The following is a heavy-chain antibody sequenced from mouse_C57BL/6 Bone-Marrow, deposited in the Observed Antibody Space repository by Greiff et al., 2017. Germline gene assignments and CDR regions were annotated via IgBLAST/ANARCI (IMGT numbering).Heavy chain of an antibody. V-gene: IGHV5-12*01. CDR1: GFTFSDYY. Sequence: VHLVESGGGLVQPGGSLKLSCAASGFTFSDYYMYWVRQTPEKRLEWVAYISNGGGSTYYPDTVKGRFTISRDNAKNTLYLQMSRLKSEDTAMYYCARHNGSSYGFAYWGQGTLVTVSA. D-gene: IGHD1-1*01. J-gene: IGHJ3*01. CDR2: ISNGGGST. CDR3: ARHNGSSYGFAY.